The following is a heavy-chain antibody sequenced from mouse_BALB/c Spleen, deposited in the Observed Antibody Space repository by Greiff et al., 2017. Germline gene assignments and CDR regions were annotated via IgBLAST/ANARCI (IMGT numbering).Heavy chain of an antibody. V-gene: IGHV5-6-5*01. CDR2: ISSGGST. CDR1: GFTFSSYA. CDR3: ARGDEYYFDY. J-gene: IGHJ2*01. Sequence: EVKLMESGGGLVKPGGSLKLSCAASGFTFSSYAMSWVRQTPEKRLEWVASISSGGSTYYPDSVKGRFTISRDNARNILYLQMSSLRSEDTAMYYCARGDEYYFDYWGQGTTLTVSS.